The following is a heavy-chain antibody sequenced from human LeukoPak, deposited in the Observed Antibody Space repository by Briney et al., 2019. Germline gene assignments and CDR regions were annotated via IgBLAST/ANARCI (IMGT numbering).Heavy chain of an antibody. CDR3: ARHTNSGGVGFDY. D-gene: IGHD3-16*01. CDR1: GGTFSSYA. J-gene: IGHJ4*02. Sequence: SVKVSCKASGGTFSSYAISWVRQAPGQGLEWMGRIIPILGIANYAQKFQGRVTITADKSTSTAYMELSSLRSEDTAVYYCARHTNSGGVGFDYWGQGTLVTVSS. CDR2: IIPILGIA. V-gene: IGHV1-69*04.